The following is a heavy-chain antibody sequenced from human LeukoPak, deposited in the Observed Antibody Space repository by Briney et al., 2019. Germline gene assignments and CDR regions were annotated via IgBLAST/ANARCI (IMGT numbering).Heavy chain of an antibody. Sequence: GGCMRLSCAAAGFSPSSYSTKWVSQVPEGWRGWVALILVVVSDAYYADSRKGRFTISRDNSKNTLYLQMNNLRVEDSAVYYCARGRPSGYCRGGTCLFDYWGQGTVVTVSS. V-gene: IGHV3-33*01. CDR3: ARGRPSGYCRGGTCLFDY. D-gene: IGHD2-15*01. CDR2: ILVVVSDA. J-gene: IGHJ4*02. CDR1: GFSPSSYS.